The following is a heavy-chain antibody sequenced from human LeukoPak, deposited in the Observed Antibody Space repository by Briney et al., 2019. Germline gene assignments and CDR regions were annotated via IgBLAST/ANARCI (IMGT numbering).Heavy chain of an antibody. D-gene: IGHD1-20*01. CDR3: ASGNWNDRAFDI. J-gene: IGHJ3*02. Sequence: PGGSLRLSCAASGLTFSGYWMSWVRQAPGKGLEWAANIKPDGSERYYVDSVKGRFTVSRDNAKNSLYLQMNSLRAGDTAIYYCASGNWNDRAFDIWGQGTMVTVSS. V-gene: IGHV3-7*01. CDR2: IKPDGSER. CDR1: GLTFSGYW.